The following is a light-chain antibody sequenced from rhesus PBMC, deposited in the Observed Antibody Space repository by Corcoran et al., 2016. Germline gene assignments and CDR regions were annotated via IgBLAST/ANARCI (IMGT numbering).Light chain of an antibody. Sequence: DIQMTQSPSSLSASVGDRVTITCRASQGITNDLAWYQQKPGETPKLLIYEASSLQSGIPSRFSGSGSGTDFPLPISSLHSEDFATYYCQHYYSTPPWTFGQGTKVEIK. J-gene: IGKJ1*01. V-gene: IGKV1-25*01. CDR3: QHYYSTPPWT. CDR2: EAS. CDR1: QGITND.